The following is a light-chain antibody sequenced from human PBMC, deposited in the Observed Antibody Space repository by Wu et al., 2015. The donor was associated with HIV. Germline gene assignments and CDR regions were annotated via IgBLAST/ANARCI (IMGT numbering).Light chain of an antibody. Sequence: DIQMTQSPSSLSASVGGRVTFTCRASHNINTYLNWYQQKPGKAPNLLIYDASSLQSGVPSRFSGSGSGTDFTLIISSLQPEDFATYYCQQSYTAPPNSFGQGTKLEIK. CDR1: HNINTY. CDR3: QQSYTAPPNS. V-gene: IGKV1-39*01. J-gene: IGKJ2*03. CDR2: DAS.